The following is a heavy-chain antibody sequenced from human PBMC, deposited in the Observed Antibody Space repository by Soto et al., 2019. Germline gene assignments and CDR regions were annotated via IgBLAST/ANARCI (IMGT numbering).Heavy chain of an antibody. V-gene: IGHV3-11*01. CDR3: ASSPSLYGDFDY. D-gene: IGHD4-17*01. CDR2: ISRSGSTI. J-gene: IGHJ4*02. Sequence: GGSLRLSCAASGFTFSDYYMSWIRQAPGKGLEWVSYISRSGSTIYYADSVKGRFTISRDNAKNSLYLQMNSLRAEDTAVYYCASSPSLYGDFDYWGQGTLVTVSS. CDR1: GFTFSDYY.